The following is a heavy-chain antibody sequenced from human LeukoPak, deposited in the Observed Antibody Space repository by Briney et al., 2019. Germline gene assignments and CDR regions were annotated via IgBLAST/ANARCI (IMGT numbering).Heavy chain of an antibody. CDR2: IYYSGST. Sequence: TSETLSLTCAVSGGSISSYYWSWIRQPPGKGLEWIGYIYYSGSTNYNPSLKSRVTISVDTSKNQFSLKLSSVTAADTAVYYCARAKRTQLWWPYAFDIWGQGTMVTVSS. CDR3: ARAKRTQLWWPYAFDI. V-gene: IGHV4-59*01. D-gene: IGHD5-18*01. CDR1: GGSISSYY. J-gene: IGHJ3*02.